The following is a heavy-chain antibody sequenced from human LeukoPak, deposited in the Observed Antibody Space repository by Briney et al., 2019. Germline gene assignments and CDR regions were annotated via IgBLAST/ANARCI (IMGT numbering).Heavy chain of an antibody. CDR3: ARDGGYSESRVQH. Sequence: PGGSLRLSCAASGFTVSSSYMSWVRQAPGKGLEWVSVIYSGGSTFYADSVKGRFTISRDNSENTLYLQMSSLRAEDTAVYYCARDGGYSESRVQHWGQGTLVTVSS. V-gene: IGHV3-53*01. CDR2: IYSGGST. J-gene: IGHJ1*01. CDR1: GFTVSSSY. D-gene: IGHD3-10*01.